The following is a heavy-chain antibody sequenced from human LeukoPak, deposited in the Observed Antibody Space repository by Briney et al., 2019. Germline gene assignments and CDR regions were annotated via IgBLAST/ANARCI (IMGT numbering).Heavy chain of an antibody. Sequence: SGGSLRLSCAASGFTFSNYGMSWVRQSPGKGLEWVSRVSGSGGRTYYADSVKGRFTISRDNSKNTLSLQMNNLRADDTAVYYCAKVPLYGSGTYYYYMDVWGKGTTVTISS. D-gene: IGHD3-10*01. J-gene: IGHJ6*03. CDR2: VSGSGGRT. CDR3: AKVPLYGSGTYYYYMDV. V-gene: IGHV3-23*01. CDR1: GFTFSNYG.